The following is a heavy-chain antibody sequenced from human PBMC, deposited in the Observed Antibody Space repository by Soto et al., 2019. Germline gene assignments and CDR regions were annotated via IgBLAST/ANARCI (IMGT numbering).Heavy chain of an antibody. CDR1: GVTISTYY. Sequence: SGTLSLTCAVCGVTISTYYWSLIRQPPGKGLEWIGYNYHSGTTNYNPSLKSRVTISVDTSKNQFSLRLTSVTAADTAIYYCVREAYIGYGHAIDHWGQGTLVTVSS. J-gene: IGHJ4*02. D-gene: IGHD5-12*01. CDR2: NYHSGTT. V-gene: IGHV4-59*01. CDR3: VREAYIGYGHAIDH.